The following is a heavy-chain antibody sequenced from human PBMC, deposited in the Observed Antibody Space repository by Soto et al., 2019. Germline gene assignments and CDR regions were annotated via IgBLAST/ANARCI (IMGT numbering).Heavy chain of an antibody. J-gene: IGHJ4*02. CDR2: IRSKAYGGTT. D-gene: IGHD3-22*01. CDR3: TRESLYYYDSSGD. Sequence: GSLRLSCTASGFTFGDYTMSWVRQAPGKGLEWVGFIRSKAYGGTTEYAASVKGIFTISRDDSKSITYLQMNSLKTEDTAVYYCTRESLYYYDSSGDWGQGTLVTVSS. V-gene: IGHV3-49*04. CDR1: GFTFGDYT.